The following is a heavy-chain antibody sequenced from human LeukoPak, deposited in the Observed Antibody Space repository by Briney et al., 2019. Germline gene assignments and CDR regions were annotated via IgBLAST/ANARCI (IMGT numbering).Heavy chain of an antibody. Sequence: GSSVKVSRKASGGTFSSYAISWVRQAPGQGLEWMGGIIPILGTANYAQKFQGRVTITTDESTSTAYMELSSLRSEDTAVYYCARTRMNYYDNPGFDYWGQGTLVTVSS. CDR2: IIPILGTA. CDR1: GGTFSSYA. CDR3: ARTRMNYYDNPGFDY. V-gene: IGHV1-69*05. D-gene: IGHD3-22*01. J-gene: IGHJ4*02.